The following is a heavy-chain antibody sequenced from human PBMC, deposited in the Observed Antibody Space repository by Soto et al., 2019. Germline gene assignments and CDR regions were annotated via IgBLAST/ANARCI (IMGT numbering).Heavy chain of an antibody. CDR2: INQDGSEK. Sequence: PGGSLRLSCAGSQFTFSNYWVNWVRQAPGKGLEWVANINQDGSEKYYVDSVKGRFTISRDIAKNSLFLQMNSLRADDTAVYYCARASPGMDVWGQGTTVTVSS. V-gene: IGHV3-7*01. CDR3: ARASPGMDV. J-gene: IGHJ6*02. CDR1: QFTFSNYW.